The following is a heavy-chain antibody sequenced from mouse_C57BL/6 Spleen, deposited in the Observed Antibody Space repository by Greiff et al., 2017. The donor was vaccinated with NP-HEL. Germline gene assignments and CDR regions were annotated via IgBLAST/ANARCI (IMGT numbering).Heavy chain of an antibody. D-gene: IGHD3-2*02. CDR2: IDPNSGGT. J-gene: IGHJ4*01. CDR1: GYTFTSYW. CDR3: ARPETAQATYGFDYAMDY. Sequence: QVQLQQPGAELVKPGASVKLSCKASGYTFTSYWMHWVKQRPGRGLEWIGWIDPNSGGTKYNEKFKSKATLTVDKPSSTAYMQLSSLTSEDSAVYYCARPETAQATYGFDYAMDYWGQGTSVTVSS. V-gene: IGHV1-72*01.